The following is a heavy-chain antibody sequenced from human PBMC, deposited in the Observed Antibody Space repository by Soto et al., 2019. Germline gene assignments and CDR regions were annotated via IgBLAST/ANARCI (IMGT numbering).Heavy chain of an antibody. V-gene: IGHV3-30*18. Sequence: PGGSLRLSCAASGFTFSSYGMHWVRQAPGKGLEWVAVMSYDGSNKYYADSVKGRFTISRDNSKNTLYLQMNSLRAEDTAVYYCAKDQFVAVAGTPIFDYWGQGTLVTVSS. CDR2: MSYDGSNK. D-gene: IGHD6-19*01. J-gene: IGHJ4*02. CDR1: GFTFSSYG. CDR3: AKDQFVAVAGTPIFDY.